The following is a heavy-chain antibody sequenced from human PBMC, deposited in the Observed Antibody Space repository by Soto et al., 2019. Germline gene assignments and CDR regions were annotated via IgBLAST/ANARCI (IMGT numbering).Heavy chain of an antibody. Sequence: QVQLVQSGAEVKKPGASVKVSCKASGYTFTSYDINWVRQATGQGLELMGWMNPNSGNTGYAQKSQGRVTMTRNTSKSTAYMELSSLRSEDTAVYYCARGQGSSSWYWDDYYYGMYVWGQGTTVTVSS. J-gene: IGHJ6*02. V-gene: IGHV1-8*01. CDR3: ARGQGSSSWYWDDYYYGMYV. D-gene: IGHD6-13*01. CDR1: GYTFTSYD. CDR2: MNPNSGNT.